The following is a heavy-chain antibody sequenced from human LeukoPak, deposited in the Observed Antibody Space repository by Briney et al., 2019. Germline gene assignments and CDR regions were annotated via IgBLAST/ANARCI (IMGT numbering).Heavy chain of an antibody. CDR3: AKKPLYYYDSSGSRYFDL. D-gene: IGHD3-22*01. J-gene: IGHJ2*01. CDR1: GFTFSSYA. Sequence: PGGSLRLSCAASGFTFSSYAMSWVRQAPGKGLEWVSAISGSGGSTYYADSVKGRFTISRDNSKNTLYLQMNNLRAEDTAVYYCAKKPLYYYDSSGSRYFDLWGRGTLVTVSS. V-gene: IGHV3-23*01. CDR2: ISGSGGST.